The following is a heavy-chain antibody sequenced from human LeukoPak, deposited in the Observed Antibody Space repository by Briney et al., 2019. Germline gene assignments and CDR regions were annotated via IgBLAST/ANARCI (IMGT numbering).Heavy chain of an antibody. V-gene: IGHV1-18*01. CDR2: ISAYNGNT. D-gene: IGHD1-26*01. CDR1: GYTFTSYG. J-gene: IGHJ3*02. CDR3: ARNGAIVGATGGAFDI. Sequence: ASVKVSCKASGYTFTSYGISWVRQAPGQGLEWMGWISAYNGNTNYAQKLQGRVTMTTDTSTSTAYMELSSLRSEDTAVYYCARNGAIVGATGGAFDIWGQGTMVTVSS.